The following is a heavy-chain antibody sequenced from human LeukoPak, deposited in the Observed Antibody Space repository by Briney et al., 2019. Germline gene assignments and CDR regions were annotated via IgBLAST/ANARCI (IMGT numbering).Heavy chain of an antibody. J-gene: IGHJ4*02. D-gene: IGHD6-19*01. CDR3: ATPISGWLSFDY. CDR1: SGSISGSTYY. CDR2: IYYSGSA. V-gene: IGHV4-39*01. Sequence: SETLSLTCIVSSGSISGSTYYWGWVRQPPGKGLEWIGSIYYSGSAYYKPSLKSRVTISVDTSKNQFSLRLSSVTAADTAVYYCATPISGWLSFDYWGQGALVTVSS.